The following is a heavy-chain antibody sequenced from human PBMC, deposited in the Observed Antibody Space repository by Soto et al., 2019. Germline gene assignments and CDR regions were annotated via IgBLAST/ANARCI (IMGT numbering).Heavy chain of an antibody. CDR3: ARPLVLGYCSGGSCYVFDY. Sequence: PGGSLRLSCAAAGFTFSSYAMDWVRQAPGKGLEWVAVISYDGSNKYYADAVKGRFTVSRGNSKNTRYLQMKSLRADDTAVYYCARPLVLGYCSGGSCYVFDYWGQGTLVTVSS. V-gene: IGHV3-30-3*01. CDR2: ISYDGSNK. J-gene: IGHJ4*02. CDR1: GFTFSSYA. D-gene: IGHD2-15*01.